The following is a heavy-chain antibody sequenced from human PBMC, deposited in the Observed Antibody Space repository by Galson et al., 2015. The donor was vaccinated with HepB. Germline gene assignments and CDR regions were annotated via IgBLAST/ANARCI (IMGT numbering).Heavy chain of an antibody. CDR1: GFTFSNYA. CDR3: AKAGTSFDY. J-gene: IGHJ4*02. CDR2: ISGSGSAT. Sequence: SLRLSCAASGFTFSNYAMSWVRQAPGKGLEWVSTISGSGSATYYADSVKGRFTISRDNSKNTLYLQMNTLRAEDTAVYYCAKAGTSFDYWGQGTLVTVSS. V-gene: IGHV3-23*01. D-gene: IGHD3-10*01.